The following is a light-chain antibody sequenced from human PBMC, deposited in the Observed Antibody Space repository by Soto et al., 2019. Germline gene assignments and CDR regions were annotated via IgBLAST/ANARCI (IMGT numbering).Light chain of an antibody. CDR1: SSNIGNNY. V-gene: IGLV1-51*01. Sequence: VLTQPPSVSAAPGQKVTISCSGSSSNIGNNYVSWYQQLPGTAPKLLIYDNNKRPSGIPDRFSGSKSGTSATLGITGLQTGDEADYYCGTWDSSLSAGPYVFGTGTKVTVL. CDR3: GTWDSSLSAGPYV. CDR2: DNN. J-gene: IGLJ1*01.